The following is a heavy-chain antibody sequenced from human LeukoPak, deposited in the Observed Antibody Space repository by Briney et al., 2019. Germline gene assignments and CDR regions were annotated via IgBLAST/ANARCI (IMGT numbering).Heavy chain of an antibody. Sequence: GGSLRLSCAASGFAFSSFAMGWVRQSPGRGVEWLSTINGGGNTTFYADSVKGRFTISRDNSKNTLYLHMDSLRPDNTAIYYCTKELHVAVAVADYYYFYMDVWGRGTAVTVSS. D-gene: IGHD6-19*01. CDR3: TKELHVAVAVADYYYFYMDV. J-gene: IGHJ6*03. CDR1: GFAFSSFA. V-gene: IGHV3-23*01. CDR2: INGGGNTT.